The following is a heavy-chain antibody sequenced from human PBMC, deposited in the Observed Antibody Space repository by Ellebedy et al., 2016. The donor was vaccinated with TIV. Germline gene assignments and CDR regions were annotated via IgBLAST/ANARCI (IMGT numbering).Heavy chain of an antibody. CDR1: GFTVSSNY. V-gene: IGHV3-53*01. CDR3: ARDSSGVGGLDY. CDR2: IYSGGST. J-gene: IGHJ4*02. Sequence: GESLKISCAASGFTVSSNYMSWVRQAPGKGLEWVSVIYSGGSTYYADSVKGRFTISRDNSKNPLYLQMNSLRAEDTAVYYCARDSSGVGGLDYWGQGTLGTVSS. D-gene: IGHD1-26*01.